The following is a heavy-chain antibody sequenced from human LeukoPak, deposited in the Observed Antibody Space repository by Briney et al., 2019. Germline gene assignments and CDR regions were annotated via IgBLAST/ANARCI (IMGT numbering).Heavy chain of an antibody. CDR2: ISASGGST. V-gene: IGHV3-23*01. D-gene: IGHD6-13*01. J-gene: IGHJ4*02. Sequence: GGSLRLSCAASGSTFSSYGMSWVRQAPGKGLEWVSGISASGGSTYYADSVKGRFTISRDNSKNTLYLQMNSLRAEDTAVYFCAKGSPFSSSRNFDCWGQGNLVTVSS. CDR3: AKGSPFSSSRNFDC. CDR1: GSTFSSYG.